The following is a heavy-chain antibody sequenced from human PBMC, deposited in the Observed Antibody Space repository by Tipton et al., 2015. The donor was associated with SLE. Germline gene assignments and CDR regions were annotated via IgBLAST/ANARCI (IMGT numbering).Heavy chain of an antibody. CDR2: MNPNTGDA. Sequence: QVQLVQSGAEVKKPGASVKVSCKASGFTFSNYDVNWVRQGTGQGLEWVGWMNPNTGDAGNAQKFQGRVTITRDTSKSTVYMELSSLTSEDTAVYYCATLRSWSQRSGFDIWGQGTMVTVSS. J-gene: IGHJ3*02. CDR3: ATLRSWSQRSGFDI. D-gene: IGHD3-3*01. CDR1: GFTFSNYD. V-gene: IGHV1-8*03.